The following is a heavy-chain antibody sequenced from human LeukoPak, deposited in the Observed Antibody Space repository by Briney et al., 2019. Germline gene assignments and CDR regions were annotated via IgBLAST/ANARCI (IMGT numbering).Heavy chain of an antibody. J-gene: IGHJ5*02. Sequence: PGGSLRLSCAASGFTFSDNYMDWVRQAPGKGLEWVGRTRNKANRYTTEYAASVKGRFIISRDDSKNSLYLQMNSLKTEDTAVYYCARERGPSSLLWFGDFDENWFDPWGQGTLVTVSS. D-gene: IGHD3-10*01. CDR3: ARERGPSSLLWFGDFDENWFDP. CDR2: TRNKANRYTT. V-gene: IGHV3-72*01. CDR1: GFTFSDNY.